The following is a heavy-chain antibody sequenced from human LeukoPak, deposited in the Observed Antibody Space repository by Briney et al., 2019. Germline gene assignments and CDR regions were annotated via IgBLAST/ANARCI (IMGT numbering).Heavy chain of an antibody. J-gene: IGHJ4*02. CDR1: GGTFSSYA. CDR2: IIPIFGTA. V-gene: IGHV1-69*05. CDR3: ARGIVPVGQRGFDY. Sequence: SVKVSCKAPGGTFSSYAISWVRQAPGQGLEWMGGIIPIFGTANYAQKFQGRVTITTDESTSTAYMELSSLRSEDTAVYYCARGIVPVGQRGFDYWGQGTLVTVSS. D-gene: IGHD2-2*01.